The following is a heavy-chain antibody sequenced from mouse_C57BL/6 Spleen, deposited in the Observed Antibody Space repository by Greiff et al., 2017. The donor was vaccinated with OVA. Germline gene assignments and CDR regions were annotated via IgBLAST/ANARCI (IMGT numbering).Heavy chain of an antibody. V-gene: IGHV1-59*01. CDR1: GYTFTSYW. J-gene: IGHJ3*01. CDR2: IDPSASYT. CDR3: ARKDYKGGFAY. Sequence: VQLQQPGAELVRPGTSVKLSCKASGYTFTSYWMPWVKQRPGQGLEWIGVIDPSASYTNYNQKFKGKATLTVDTSSSTAYMQLSSLTSEDSAVYYCARKDYKGGFAYWGQGTLVTVSA. D-gene: IGHD2-12*01.